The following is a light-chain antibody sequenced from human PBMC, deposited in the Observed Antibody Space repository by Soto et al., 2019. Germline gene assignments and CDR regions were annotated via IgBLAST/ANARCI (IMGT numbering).Light chain of an antibody. CDR1: QTIDTY. Sequence: DIQLTQPPSSLSASVGDRVTITCRASQTIDTYLNWYQHKPGTAPKVLIYAATYLQDGVPSRFSGTGSGADFTLTISSLQPEDFATYYCQQNFNFPRTLGQGTKVDIK. CDR2: AAT. V-gene: IGKV1-39*01. J-gene: IGKJ1*01. CDR3: QQNFNFPRT.